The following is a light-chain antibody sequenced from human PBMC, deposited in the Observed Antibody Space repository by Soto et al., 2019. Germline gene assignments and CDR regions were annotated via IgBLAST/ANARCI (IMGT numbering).Light chain of an antibody. CDR3: LQDHNYPYS. Sequence: AIQMTQSPSSLSASVGDRVIISCRASQDIRKELAWYQQKPGEAPNFLIYAASTLQSGVPSRFSGSGSGTDFTLTISSLQPEDFATYYCLQDHNYPYSFGQGTKLEIK. J-gene: IGKJ2*03. CDR1: QDIRKE. CDR2: AAS. V-gene: IGKV1-6*01.